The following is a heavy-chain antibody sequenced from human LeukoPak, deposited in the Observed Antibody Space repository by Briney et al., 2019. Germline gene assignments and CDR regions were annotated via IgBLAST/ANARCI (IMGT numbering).Heavy chain of an antibody. CDR3: ARLHYDFWSGYPNGNYFDY. D-gene: IGHD3-3*01. V-gene: IGHV5-51*01. CDR1: GYSFTSYW. J-gene: IGHJ4*02. Sequence: GESLKISCKGSGYSFTSYWIGWVRQMPGKGLEWMGITYPGDSDTRYSPSFQGQVTISADKSISTAYLQWSSLKASDTAMYYCARLHYDFWSGYPNGNYFDYWGQGTLVTVSS. CDR2: TYPGDSDT.